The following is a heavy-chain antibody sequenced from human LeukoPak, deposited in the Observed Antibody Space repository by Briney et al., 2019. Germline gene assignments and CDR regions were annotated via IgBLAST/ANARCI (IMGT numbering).Heavy chain of an antibody. CDR1: GGSISSGSYY. J-gene: IGHJ4*02. CDR3: ERLGYCSSTSCYPIDY. CDR2: IYYSGST. D-gene: IGHD2-2*03. V-gene: IGHV4-39*01. Sequence: SETLSLTCTVSGGSISSGSYYWGWIRQPPGKGLEWIGSIYYSGSTYYNPSLKSRVTISVDTSKNQFSLKLSSVTAADTAVYYCERLGYCSSTSCYPIDYWGQGTLVTVSS.